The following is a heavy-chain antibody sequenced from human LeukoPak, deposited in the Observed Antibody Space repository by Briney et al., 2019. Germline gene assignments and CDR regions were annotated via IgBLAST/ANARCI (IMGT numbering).Heavy chain of an antibody. CDR3: ARDGPDFWSGYPNPYYYYYMDV. J-gene: IGHJ6*03. CDR1: GYTFTSYG. D-gene: IGHD3-3*01. CDR2: ISAYNGNT. Sequence: ASVKVSCKASGYTFTSYGISWVRQAPGQGREGMGWISAYNGNTNYAQKLQGRVTITTDTSTSTAYMELRSLRSDDTAVYYCARDGPDFWSGYPNPYYYYYMDVWGKGTTVTVSS. V-gene: IGHV1-18*01.